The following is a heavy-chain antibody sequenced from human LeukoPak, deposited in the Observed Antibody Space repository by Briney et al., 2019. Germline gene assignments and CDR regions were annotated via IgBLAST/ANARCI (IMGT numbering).Heavy chain of an antibody. CDR3: ARESYASSYVFDY. V-gene: IGHV4-4*07. CDR1: GDSISNYY. D-gene: IGHD6-6*01. J-gene: IGHJ4*02. CDR2: IYTSGTT. Sequence: SETLSLTSTVSGDSISNYYWSWIRQPAGKGLEWIGRIYTSGTTNYNPSLKSRVTMSVDTSKNQFSLNLSSVTAADTAMYYCARESYASSYVFDYWGQGILVTVSS.